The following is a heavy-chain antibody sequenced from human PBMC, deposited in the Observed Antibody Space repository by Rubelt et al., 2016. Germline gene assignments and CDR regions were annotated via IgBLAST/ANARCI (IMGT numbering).Heavy chain of an antibody. CDR3: ATAKPMVRGVIINNWFDP. V-gene: IGHV1-69*04. D-gene: IGHD3-10*01. J-gene: IGHJ5*02. CDR2: A. Sequence: ANYAQKFQGRVTITADKSTSTAYMELSSLRSEDTAVYYCATAKPMVRGVIINNWFDPWGQGTLVTVSS.